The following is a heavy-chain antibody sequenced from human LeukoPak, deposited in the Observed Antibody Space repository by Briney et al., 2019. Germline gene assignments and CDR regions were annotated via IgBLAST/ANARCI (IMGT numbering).Heavy chain of an antibody. D-gene: IGHD3-10*01. J-gene: IGHJ3*02. Sequence: GGSLRLSCAASGFTLSSHGMHWVRQAPGKGPEWVAVISYDGSNKYYADSVKGRFTISRDNSKNTLYLQMNSLRAEDTAVYYCAKRGLDDPADVFDIWGQGTMVTVSS. CDR2: ISYDGSNK. V-gene: IGHV3-30*18. CDR3: AKRGLDDPADVFDI. CDR1: GFTLSSHG.